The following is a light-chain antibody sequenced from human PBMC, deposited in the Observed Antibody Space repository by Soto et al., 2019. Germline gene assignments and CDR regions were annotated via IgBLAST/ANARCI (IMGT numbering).Light chain of an antibody. J-gene: IGKJ1*01. CDR2: AAS. V-gene: IGKV1-39*01. Sequence: DIQMTQSPSSLSASVGDRVTITCRASQSFSSNLNWYQQKPGKAPKLLIYAASSLQSGVPSRFSGSGSGTDFTLTISSLQPEDFATYYCQQSYSTPRTFGQGTKVEIK. CDR1: QSFSSN. CDR3: QQSYSTPRT.